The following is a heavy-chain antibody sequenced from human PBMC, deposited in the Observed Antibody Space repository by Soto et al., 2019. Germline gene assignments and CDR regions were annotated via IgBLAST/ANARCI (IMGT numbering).Heavy chain of an antibody. V-gene: IGHV1-69*17. CDR3: ARDTHSAGGWFDT. Sequence: QVQLVQSGAEVKKPGSSVKVSCKASGGTSRSLSITWVRQAPGQGLEWMGGITPLFGIPNYPQKFQGRLTITADKSTGTASLELSSLRSEDTAVYYSARDTHSAGGWFDTWGRGTLVTVSS. D-gene: IGHD2-15*01. J-gene: IGHJ5*02. CDR1: GGTSRSLS. CDR2: ITPLFGIP.